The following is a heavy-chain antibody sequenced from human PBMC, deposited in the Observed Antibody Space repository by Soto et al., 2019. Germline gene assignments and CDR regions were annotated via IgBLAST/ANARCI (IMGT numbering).Heavy chain of an antibody. CDR1: GGSISSSNW. D-gene: IGHD2-15*01. CDR2: MHHSGRT. Sequence: PSETLSLTCAVSGGSISSSNWWSWVRQKPGKDLEWIGHMHHSGRTHYNPSLKSRVAISVDTSKNQFSLYLNSVTAADTAVYYCARWVEVSLDYFDSWGQGTPVTVPQ. V-gene: IGHV4-4*02. J-gene: IGHJ4*02. CDR3: ARWVEVSLDYFDS.